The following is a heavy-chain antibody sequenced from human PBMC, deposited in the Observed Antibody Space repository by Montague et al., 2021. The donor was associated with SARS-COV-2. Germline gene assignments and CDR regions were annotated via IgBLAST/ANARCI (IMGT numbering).Heavy chain of an antibody. CDR3: ARSYCGGNCPTFYYGMDV. V-gene: IGHV4-39*01. Sequence: SETLSLTCTVSGGSISSSSYHWGWIRQPPGEGLDWIGNIFYTGTTYYNPSLKSRVTIFVDTSKNQFSLKLTSVAAADTAVYYCARSYCGGNCPTFYYGMDVWGQGTTVTVSS. CDR1: GGSISSSSYH. J-gene: IGHJ6*02. CDR2: IFYTGTT. D-gene: IGHD2-21*02.